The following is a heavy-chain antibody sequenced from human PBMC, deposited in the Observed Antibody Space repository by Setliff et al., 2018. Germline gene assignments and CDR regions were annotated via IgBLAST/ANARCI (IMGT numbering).Heavy chain of an antibody. V-gene: IGHV4-31*03. Sequence: SETLSLTCTVSGGSISGGGYYWSWIRQHPRKGLEWIGYIYYSGSTNYTPSLKSRVTLSVDTSRNHFSLKLNSVTAADTAVYYCARSGYYSIDAFDIWGQGKMVTVSS. CDR1: GGSISGGGYY. D-gene: IGHD3-22*01. CDR2: IYYSGST. CDR3: ARSGYYSIDAFDI. J-gene: IGHJ3*02.